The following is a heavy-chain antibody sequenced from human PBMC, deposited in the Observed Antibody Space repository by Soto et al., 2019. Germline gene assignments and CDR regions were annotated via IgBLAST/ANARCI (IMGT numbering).Heavy chain of an antibody. CDR1: GFTFSSYS. J-gene: IGHJ6*03. Sequence: GGSLRLSCAASGFTFSSYSMNWVRQAPGKGLEWVSYISSSSSTTYYADSVKGRFTISRDNAKNSLYLQMNSLRAEDTAVYYCAREVWFGEEDYYYYMDVWGKGTTVTVSS. D-gene: IGHD3-10*01. V-gene: IGHV3-48*01. CDR3: AREVWFGEEDYYYYMDV. CDR2: ISSSSSTT.